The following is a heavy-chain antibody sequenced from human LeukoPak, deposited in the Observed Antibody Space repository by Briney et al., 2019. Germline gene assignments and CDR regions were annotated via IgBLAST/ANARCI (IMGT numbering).Heavy chain of an antibody. CDR3: AREWWELPNYFDY. V-gene: IGHV3-30-3*01. Sequence: GGSLRLSCAASGFIFSSYAMHWVRQAPGKGLEWVAVISYDGSNKYYADSVKGRFTISRDNSKNTLYLKMNSLRAEDTAVYYCAREWWELPNYFDYWGQGTLVTVSS. J-gene: IGHJ4*02. D-gene: IGHD1-26*01. CDR2: ISYDGSNK. CDR1: GFIFSSYA.